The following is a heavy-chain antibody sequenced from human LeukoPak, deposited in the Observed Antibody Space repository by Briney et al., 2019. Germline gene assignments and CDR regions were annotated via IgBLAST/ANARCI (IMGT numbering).Heavy chain of an antibody. V-gene: IGHV4-34*01. CDR1: GGSFSGYY. D-gene: IGHD3-3*01. CDR2: INHSGST. Sequence: PSETLSLTCAVYGGSFSGYYLSWIRQPPGKGLEWIGEINHSGSTNYNPSLKSRVTISVDTSKNEFSLQLSSETAAHTAVYYCARGNVFRFLEWPLRNWFDPWGKGPLVPVSS. CDR3: ARGNVFRFLEWPLRNWFDP. J-gene: IGHJ5*02.